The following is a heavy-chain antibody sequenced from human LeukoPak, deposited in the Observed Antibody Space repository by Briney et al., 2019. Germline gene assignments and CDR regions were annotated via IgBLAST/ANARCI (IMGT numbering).Heavy chain of an antibody. V-gene: IGHV4-38-2*02. D-gene: IGHD3-22*01. Sequence: SETLSLTCTVSGYSISSGYYWGWIRQPPGKGLEWIGYIYHSGSTYYNPSLKSRVTISVDRSKNQFSLKLSSVTAADTAVYYCARALLSAYYDYWGQGTLVTVSS. CDR1: GYSISSGYY. CDR2: IYHSGST. J-gene: IGHJ4*02. CDR3: ARALLSAYYDY.